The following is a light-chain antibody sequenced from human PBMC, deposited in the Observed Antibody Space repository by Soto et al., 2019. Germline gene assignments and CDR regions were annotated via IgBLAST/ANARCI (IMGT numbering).Light chain of an antibody. J-gene: IGKJ2*01. Sequence: DIQMTQSPSTLSASVGDRVTITCRASQSISTWLAWYQQKPGKAPNLLIYKASNLESGVPSRFSGSGSGTEFTITIRGLQRDDFATYYCQRYETYYTFGQETKLEIK. V-gene: IGKV1-5*03. CDR2: KAS. CDR3: QRYETYYT. CDR1: QSISTW.